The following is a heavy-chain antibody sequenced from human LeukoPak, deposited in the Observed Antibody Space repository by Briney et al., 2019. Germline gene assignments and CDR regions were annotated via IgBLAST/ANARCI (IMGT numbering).Heavy chain of an antibody. CDR3: ARVIQLWIRSYYFDY. V-gene: IGHV3-53*01. CDR2: IYSGGST. J-gene: IGHJ4*02. CDR1: GFTVSSNY. D-gene: IGHD5-18*01. Sequence: GGSLRLSCAASGFTVSSNYMGWVRHAPGKGLEWVSVIYSGGSTYYADSVKGRFTISRDNSKNTLYLQMNSLRAEDTAVYYCARVIQLWIRSYYFDYWGXGTLVTVSS.